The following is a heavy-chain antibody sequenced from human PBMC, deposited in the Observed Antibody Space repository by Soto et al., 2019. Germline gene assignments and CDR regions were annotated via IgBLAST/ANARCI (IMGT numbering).Heavy chain of an antibody. CDR2: IYYSGST. J-gene: IGHJ4*02. D-gene: IGHD4-17*01. Sequence: SETLSLTCTVSGGSISSSSYYWGWIRQPPGKGLEWIGSIYYSGSTYYNPSLKSRVTISVDTSKNQFSLKLSSVTAADTAVYYCARRERYGAKRGTFDYWGQGTLVTVSS. CDR3: ARRERYGAKRGTFDY. CDR1: GGSISSSSYY. V-gene: IGHV4-39*01.